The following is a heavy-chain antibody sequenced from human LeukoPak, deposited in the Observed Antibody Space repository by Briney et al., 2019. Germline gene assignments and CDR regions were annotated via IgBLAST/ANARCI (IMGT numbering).Heavy chain of an antibody. CDR2: IIPIFGTA. CDR1: GGTFSSYA. Sequence: ASVKVSCKASGGTFSSYAISWVRQAPGQGLEWMGGIIPIFGTANYEQKFQGRVTITADKSTSTAYMELSSLRSEDTAVYYCARDLVGQVKERPYYWFDPWGQGTLVTVSS. V-gene: IGHV1-69*06. D-gene: IGHD1-1*01. CDR3: ARDLVGQVKERPYYWFDP. J-gene: IGHJ5*02.